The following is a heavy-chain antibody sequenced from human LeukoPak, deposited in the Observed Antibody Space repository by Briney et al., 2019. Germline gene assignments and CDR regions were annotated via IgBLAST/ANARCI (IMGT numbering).Heavy chain of an antibody. V-gene: IGHV1-18*01. J-gene: IGHJ5*02. D-gene: IGHD3-10*01. Sequence: ASVKVSCKASGYTFTSYGISWVRQAPGQGLEWMGWISAYNGNTNYAQKLQGRVTMTTDTSTSTAYMELSSLRSEDTAVYYCARNYYYGSGSYYRGLHWFDPWGQGTLVTVSS. CDR2: ISAYNGNT. CDR3: ARNYYYGSGSYYRGLHWFDP. CDR1: GYTFTSYG.